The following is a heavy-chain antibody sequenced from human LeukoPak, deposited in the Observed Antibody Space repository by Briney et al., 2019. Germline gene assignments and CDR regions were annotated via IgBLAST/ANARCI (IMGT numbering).Heavy chain of an antibody. CDR3: ARDQGGSSSFDY. J-gene: IGHJ4*02. V-gene: IGHV1-24*01. CDR1: GYTLTELS. Sequence: ASMKVSCKVSGYTLTELSMHWVRQAPGKGLEWMGGFDPEDGETIYAQKFQGRVTMTEDTSTDTAYMELSSLRSEDTAVYYCARDQGGSSSFDYWGQGTLVTVSS. D-gene: IGHD6-6*01. CDR2: FDPEDGET.